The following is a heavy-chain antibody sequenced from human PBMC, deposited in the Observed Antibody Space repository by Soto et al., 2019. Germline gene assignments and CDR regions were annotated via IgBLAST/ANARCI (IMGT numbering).Heavy chain of an antibody. CDR2: IWYDRSNK. CDR3: ARDSYRWELLSLGQYYYYGMDV. CDR1: GFTFSSYG. V-gene: IGHV3-33*01. D-gene: IGHD1-26*01. J-gene: IGHJ6*02. Sequence: GGSLRLSCAASGFTFSSYGMHWVRQAPGKGLEWVAVIWYDRSNKYYADSVKGRFTISRDNSKNTLYLQMNSLRAEDTAVYYCARDSYRWELLSLGQYYYYGMDVWGQGTTVTVSS.